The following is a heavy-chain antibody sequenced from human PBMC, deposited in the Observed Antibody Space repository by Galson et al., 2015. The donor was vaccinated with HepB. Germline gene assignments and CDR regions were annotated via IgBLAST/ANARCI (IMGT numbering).Heavy chain of an antibody. CDR1: GYSFANFG. CDR3: ARDGGVAPAAPDY. Sequence: SVKVSCKASGYSFANFGISWVRQAPGQGLEWMAWISAYNGKTDYVQKLQGRVTMTTDTSTNTAYMDLRSLRSDDTAVYYCARDGGVAPAAPDYWGQGTLVSVSS. D-gene: IGHD2-2*01. J-gene: IGHJ4*02. CDR2: ISAYNGKT. V-gene: IGHV1-18*01.